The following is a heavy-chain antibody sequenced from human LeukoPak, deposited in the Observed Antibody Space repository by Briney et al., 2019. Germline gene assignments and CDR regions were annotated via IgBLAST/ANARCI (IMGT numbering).Heavy chain of an antibody. CDR2: IYHSGST. D-gene: IGHD2-15*01. Sequence: SGTLSLTCAVSGGSISSSNWWSWVRQPPGKGLEWIGEIYHSGSTNYNPSLKSRVTISVDKSKNQFSLKLSSVTAADTAVYYCARESGGSLTRLDPFDIWGQGTMVTVSS. CDR3: ARESGGSLTRLDPFDI. CDR1: GGSISSSNW. V-gene: IGHV4-4*02. J-gene: IGHJ3*02.